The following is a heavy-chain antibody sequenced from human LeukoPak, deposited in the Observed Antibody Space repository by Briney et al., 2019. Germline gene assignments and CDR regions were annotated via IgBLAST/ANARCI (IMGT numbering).Heavy chain of an antibody. V-gene: IGHV1-24*01. J-gene: IGHJ6*03. CDR3: AREDQQQGYMDV. CDR2: FDPEDGET. CDR1: GYTLTELS. D-gene: IGHD6-13*01. Sequence: ASVKVSCKVSGYTLTELSMHWVRQAPGKGLEWMGGFDPEDGETIYAQKFQGRVTMTEDTSTDTAYMELSSLRSDDTAVYYCAREDQQQGYMDVWGKGTTVTISS.